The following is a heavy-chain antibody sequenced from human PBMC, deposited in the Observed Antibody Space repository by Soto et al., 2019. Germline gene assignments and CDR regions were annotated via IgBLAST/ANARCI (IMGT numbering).Heavy chain of an antibody. CDR3: ARIRVLRFPNYYYYYYMDV. J-gene: IGHJ6*03. D-gene: IGHD3-3*01. CDR1: GGSFSGYD. CDR2: INHSGST. V-gene: IGHV4-34*01. Sequence: TSETLSLTCAVYGGSFSGYDWSWIRQPPGKGLEWIGEINHSGSTNYNPSLKSRVTISVDTSKNQLSLKLSSVTAADTAVYYCARIRVLRFPNYYYYYYMDVWGKGTTLTVSS.